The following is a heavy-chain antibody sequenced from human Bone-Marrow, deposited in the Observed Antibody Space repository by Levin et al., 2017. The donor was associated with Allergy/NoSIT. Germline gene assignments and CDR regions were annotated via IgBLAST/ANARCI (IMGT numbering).Heavy chain of an antibody. Sequence: GESLKISCAVSGISVTNSYMTWVRQAPGKGLEWVSVIYAGGATYYADSVKGRFTISRDTSTVCLQVDSLRGDDTAMYYCATTDGGSGSYYGYWGQGTLVTVSS. CDR2: IYAGGAT. CDR3: ATTDGGSGSYYGY. CDR1: GISVTNSY. D-gene: IGHD3-10*01. V-gene: IGHV3-53*01. J-gene: IGHJ4*02.